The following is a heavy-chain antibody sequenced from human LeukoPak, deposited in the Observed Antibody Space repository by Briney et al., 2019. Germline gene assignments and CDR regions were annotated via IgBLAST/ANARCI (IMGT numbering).Heavy chain of an antibody. V-gene: IGHV1-18*01. D-gene: IGHD1-1*01. J-gene: IGHJ4*02. CDR1: GYTFTNYG. CDR2: VSANKDNT. Sequence: ASVNVSCKASGYTFTNYGISWVRQPPGQGLEWMGWVSANKDNTNYAQKVQDRVAMTTDTSTTTAYMELRGLTLDDTAVYYCAREGWNDLADNWGQGTQVTVSS. CDR3: AREGWNDLADN.